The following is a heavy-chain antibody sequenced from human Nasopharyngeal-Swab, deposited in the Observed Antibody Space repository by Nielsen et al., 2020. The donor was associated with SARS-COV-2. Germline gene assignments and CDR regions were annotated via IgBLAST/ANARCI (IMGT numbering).Heavy chain of an antibody. CDR3: ARQENYDYVWGSYRLNWFDP. V-gene: IGHV4-39*01. J-gene: IGHJ5*02. CDR2: IYYSGST. D-gene: IGHD3-16*02. Sequence: WIRQPPGKGLEWIGSIYYSGSTYYNPSLKSRVTISVDTSKNQFSLKLSSVTAADTAVYYCARQENYDYVWGSYRLNWFDPWGQGTLVTVFS.